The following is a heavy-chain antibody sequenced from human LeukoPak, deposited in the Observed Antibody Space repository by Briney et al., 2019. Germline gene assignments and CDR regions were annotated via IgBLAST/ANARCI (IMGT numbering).Heavy chain of an antibody. D-gene: IGHD3-22*01. V-gene: IGHV1-18*01. CDR3: ARGAMIVVVTEDYFDY. CDR1: GYTFTSYG. J-gene: IGHJ4*02. Sequence: ASVKVSCKASGYTFTSYGISWVRQAPGQGLEWMGWISAYNGNTNYAQKLQGRVTMTTDTSTSTAYMELRSLRSDDTAVYYCARGAMIVVVTEDYFDYWGQGTLVTVSS. CDR2: ISAYNGNT.